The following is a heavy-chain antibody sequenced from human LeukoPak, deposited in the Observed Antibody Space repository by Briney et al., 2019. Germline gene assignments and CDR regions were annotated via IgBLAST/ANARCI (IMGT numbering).Heavy chain of an antibody. Sequence: GGSLRLSCAASGFTFSSYGMHWVRQAPGKGLEWVAVIWYDGSNKYYADSVKGRFTISRDNSKNTLYLQMNSPRAEDTAVYYCGRDLSGYRGFDYWGQGTLVTVSS. J-gene: IGHJ4*02. CDR3: GRDLSGYRGFDY. D-gene: IGHD5-18*01. CDR2: IWYDGSNK. CDR1: GFTFSSYG. V-gene: IGHV3-33*01.